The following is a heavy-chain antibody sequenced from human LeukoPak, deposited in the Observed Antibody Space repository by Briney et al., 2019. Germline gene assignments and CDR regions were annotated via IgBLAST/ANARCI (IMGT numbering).Heavy chain of an antibody. CDR2: ISDSGTTI. V-gene: IGHV3-48*03. Sequence: GGSLRLSCAASGFTFSSYDMNWVRQAPGRELEWISYISYISDSGTTIYYPDSVKGRFTISRDDAKNSVYLQMNSLRDEDTAVYYCAREGSCSSTSCYFGWVDYWGQGTLVTVSS. CDR1: GFTFSSYD. CDR3: AREGSCSSTSCYFGWVDY. J-gene: IGHJ4*02. D-gene: IGHD2-2*01.